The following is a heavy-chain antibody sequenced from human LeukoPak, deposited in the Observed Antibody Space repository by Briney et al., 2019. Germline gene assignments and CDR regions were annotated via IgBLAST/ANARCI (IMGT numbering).Heavy chain of an antibody. V-gene: IGHV4-61*02. J-gene: IGHJ3*02. Sequence: SQTLSLTCTVSGGSISSGSYYWSWIRQPAGKGLEWLGRIYTSGSTNYNPSLKSRVTISVDTSKNQFSLKLSSVTAADTAVYYCARDYYDSSGYYYRYNAFDIWGQGTMVTVSS. D-gene: IGHD3-22*01. CDR1: GGSISSGSYY. CDR2: IYTSGST. CDR3: ARDYYDSSGYYYRYNAFDI.